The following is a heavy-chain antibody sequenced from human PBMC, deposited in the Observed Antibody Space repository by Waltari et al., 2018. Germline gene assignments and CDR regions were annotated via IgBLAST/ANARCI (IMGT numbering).Heavy chain of an antibody. D-gene: IGHD4-17*01. CDR1: GYSISSGYY. CDR3: ARLVMTTVTTDAFDI. V-gene: IGHV4-38-2*01. Sequence: QVQLQESGPGLVKPSETLSLTCAVSGYSISSGYYWGWIRQPPGKGLEWIGSIYHSGSTYYNPSLKSRVTISVDTSKNQCSLKLSSVTAADTAVYYCARLVMTTVTTDAFDIWGQGTMVIVSS. CDR2: IYHSGST. J-gene: IGHJ3*02.